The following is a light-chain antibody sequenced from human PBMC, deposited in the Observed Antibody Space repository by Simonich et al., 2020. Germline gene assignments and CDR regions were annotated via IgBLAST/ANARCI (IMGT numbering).Light chain of an antibody. J-gene: IGLJ2*01. CDR3: SSYTSSSTLV. CDR2: EVS. Sequence: QSALTQPRSASGSPGQSVTISCTGTSSDVGGYNYVSWYQQHPGKAPKLMSYEVSKRPSGVPDRFSGSKSGNTASLTISGLQAEDEADYYCSSYTSSSTLVFGGGTKLTVL. V-gene: IGLV2-8*01. CDR1: SSDVGGYNY.